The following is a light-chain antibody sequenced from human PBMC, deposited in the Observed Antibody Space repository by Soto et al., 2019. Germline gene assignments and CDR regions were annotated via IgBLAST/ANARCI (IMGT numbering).Light chain of an antibody. Sequence: DIQMTQSPSTLSASVGDRVTITCRASQGISSWLVWYQQKPGKAPKLLIYDASSLESGVPSRFSGSGSGTEFTLTISSLQPDDFATYYCQQYNSFTWTFGQGTKVDIK. J-gene: IGKJ1*01. CDR2: DAS. CDR3: QQYNSFTWT. CDR1: QGISSW. V-gene: IGKV1-5*01.